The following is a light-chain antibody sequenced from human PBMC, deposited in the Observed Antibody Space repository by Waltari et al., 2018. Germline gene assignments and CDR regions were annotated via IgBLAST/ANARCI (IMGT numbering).Light chain of an antibody. V-gene: IGLV2-14*01. CDR3: SSYTSSNTWV. CDR2: DDS. J-gene: IGLJ3*02. Sequence: QSALTQPASVSGSPGQSITISCTGTSSDDGGYKYVSWYQQHPGKAPKVMIYDDSKRPSGVSNRFSGSKSGNTVSLTISGLQAEDEADYYCSSYTSSNTWVFGGGTKLTVL. CDR1: SSDDGGYKY.